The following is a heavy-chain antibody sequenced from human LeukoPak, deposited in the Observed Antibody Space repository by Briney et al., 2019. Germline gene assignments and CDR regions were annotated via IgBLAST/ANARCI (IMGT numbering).Heavy chain of an antibody. CDR1: GFTVSINH. J-gene: IGHJ4*02. D-gene: IGHD1-1*01. CDR3: ARGPAGYN. V-gene: IGHV3-53*01. Sequence: GGSLRLSCAASGFTVSINHMSWVRQAPGKGLEWVSVIYSGDSTDYADSVKGRFTISRDNLKNTLYLQMNSLRAEDTAVYYCARGPAGYNWGQGTLVTFSS. CDR2: IYSGDST.